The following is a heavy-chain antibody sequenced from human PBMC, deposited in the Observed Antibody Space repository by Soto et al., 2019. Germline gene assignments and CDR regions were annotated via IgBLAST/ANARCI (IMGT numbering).Heavy chain of an antibody. J-gene: IGHJ4*02. D-gene: IGHD4-17*01. V-gene: IGHV3-23*01. CDR3: AKDLRNYGGHSPSGPFDY. Sequence: VGSLRFSCADSGFTFSSYAMSWVRQAPGKGLEWVSAISGSGGSTYYADSVKGRFTISRDNSKNTPYLQMNSLRAEDTAVYYCAKDLRNYGGHSPSGPFDYWGQGTLVTVSS. CDR2: ISGSGGST. CDR1: GFTFSSYA.